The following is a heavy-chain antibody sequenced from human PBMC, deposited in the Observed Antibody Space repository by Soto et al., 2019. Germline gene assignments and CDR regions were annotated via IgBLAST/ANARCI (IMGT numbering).Heavy chain of an antibody. CDR1: GYTFTSYA. D-gene: IGHD3-22*01. CDR3: ARGRLFNDY. Sequence: QVHLVQSGAEVRKPGASVKIFCRASGYTFTSYAIHWVRLAPGHGLEWMGWITGGNNTKYSQTFMGRVSIRSDTSASTAYMELSSLRSEDTALYFCARGRLFNDYWGQGTLVTVSS. CDR2: ITGGNNT. V-gene: IGHV1-3*01. J-gene: IGHJ4*02.